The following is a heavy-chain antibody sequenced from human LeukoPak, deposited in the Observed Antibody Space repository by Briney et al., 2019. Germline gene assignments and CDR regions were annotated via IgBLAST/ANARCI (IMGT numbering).Heavy chain of an antibody. CDR2: ISGSGGST. J-gene: IGHJ4*02. CDR3: ATMTLFLDY. D-gene: IGHD2-21*02. Sequence: GGSLRLSCAASGFTFSNYAVSWVRQAPGKGLEWVSGISGSGGSTYYADSVKGRFTISRDNSKNTLYLQMNSLRAEDTAVYYCATMTLFLDYWGQGTLVTVSS. CDR1: GFTFSNYA. V-gene: IGHV3-23*01.